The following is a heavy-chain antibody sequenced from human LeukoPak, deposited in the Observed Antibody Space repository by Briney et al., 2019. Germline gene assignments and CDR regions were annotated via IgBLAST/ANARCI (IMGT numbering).Heavy chain of an antibody. Sequence: PGGSLRLSCAASGFSVSSNYMSWVRQAPGKGLEGVSIIYSGGNTYYADSVRGRFTISRDSSKNTLSLQLSSLRADDTAVYYCVSHSDPLTNYSFDYWGQGTLVTVSS. D-gene: IGHD3-9*01. V-gene: IGHV3-53*01. CDR1: GFSVSSNY. CDR3: VSHSDPLTNYSFDY. CDR2: IYSGGNT. J-gene: IGHJ4*02.